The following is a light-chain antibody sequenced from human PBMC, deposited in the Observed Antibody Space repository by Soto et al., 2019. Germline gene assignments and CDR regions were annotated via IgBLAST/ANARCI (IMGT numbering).Light chain of an antibody. CDR2: KAS. Sequence: DIPMTQSPSTLSSSVGDRVTITCRASQSISSWLAWYQQKPGKAPRLLIYKASSLESGVPSRFSGSESGTEFTLTISSLQPDDFAPYYCQQYNSYPWTVGQGTKVAIK. CDR1: QSISSW. J-gene: IGKJ1*01. CDR3: QQYNSYPWT. V-gene: IGKV1-5*03.